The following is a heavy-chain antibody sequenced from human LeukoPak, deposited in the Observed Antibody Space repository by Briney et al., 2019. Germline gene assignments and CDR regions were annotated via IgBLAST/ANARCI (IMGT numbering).Heavy chain of an antibody. V-gene: IGHV3-48*03. Sequence: QAGGSLRLSCAASGFTFSSYEMNWVRQAPGKGLEWVSYISSSGSTIYYADSVKGRFTISRDNAKNSLYLQMNSLRAEDTAVYYCARGWVVTARRAFDIWGQGTMVTVSS. CDR3: ARGWVVTARRAFDI. CDR1: GFTFSSYE. J-gene: IGHJ3*02. D-gene: IGHD2-21*02. CDR2: ISSSGSTI.